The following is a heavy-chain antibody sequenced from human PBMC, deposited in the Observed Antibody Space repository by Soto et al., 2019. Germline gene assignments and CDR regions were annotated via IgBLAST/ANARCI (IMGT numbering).Heavy chain of an antibody. Sequence: PGGSLRLSCAASGSTFSSYGMHWVRQAPGKGLEWVAVIWYDGSNKYYADSVKGRFTISRDNSKNTLYLQMNSLRAEDTAVYYCARDPREYSSSSHGMDVWGQGTTVTVSS. CDR2: IWYDGSNK. V-gene: IGHV3-33*01. CDR1: GSTFSSYG. J-gene: IGHJ6*02. D-gene: IGHD6-13*01. CDR3: ARDPREYSSSSHGMDV.